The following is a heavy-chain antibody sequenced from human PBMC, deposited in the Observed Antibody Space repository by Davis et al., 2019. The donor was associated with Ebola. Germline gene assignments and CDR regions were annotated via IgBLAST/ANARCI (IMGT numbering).Heavy chain of an antibody. J-gene: IGHJ6*02. CDR1: GFTFDDYA. D-gene: IGHD2-2*01. V-gene: IGHV3-43*02. Sequence: GESLKISCAASGFTFDDYAMHWVRQAPGKGLECVSLISGDGGRTYYADSVKGRFTISRDNAKNTLYLQMNSLRAEDTAVYYCARGYQLLPYGMDVWGQGTTVTVSS. CDR2: ISGDGGRT. CDR3: ARGYQLLPYGMDV.